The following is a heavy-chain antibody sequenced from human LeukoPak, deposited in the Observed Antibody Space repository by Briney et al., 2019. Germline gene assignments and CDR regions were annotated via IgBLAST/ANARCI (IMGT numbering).Heavy chain of an antibody. CDR3: AHRLLALGYSYGFSWFDP. V-gene: IGHV2-5*02. J-gene: IGHJ5*02. Sequence: SGPTLVNPTQTLTLTCTFSGFSLSTSGVGVGWIRQPPGKALEWLALIYWDDDKRYSPSLKSRLTITKDTSKNQVVLTMTNMDPVDTATYYCAHRLLALGYSYGFSWFDPWGQGTLVTVSS. D-gene: IGHD5-18*01. CDR2: IYWDDDK. CDR1: GFSLSTSGVG.